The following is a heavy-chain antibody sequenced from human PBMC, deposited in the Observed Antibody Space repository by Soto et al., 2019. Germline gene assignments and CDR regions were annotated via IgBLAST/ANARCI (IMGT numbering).Heavy chain of an antibody. CDR3: ARVNVVVVAATREYYFDY. D-gene: IGHD2-15*01. CDR1: GYTFTGYY. Sequence: GASVKVSCKSSGYTFTGYYMHWVRQAPGQGLEWMGWINPNSGGTNYAQKFQGRVTMTRDTSISTAYMGLSRLRSDDTAVYYCARVNVVVVAATREYYFDYWGQGTLVTVS. V-gene: IGHV1-2*02. CDR2: INPNSGGT. J-gene: IGHJ4*02.